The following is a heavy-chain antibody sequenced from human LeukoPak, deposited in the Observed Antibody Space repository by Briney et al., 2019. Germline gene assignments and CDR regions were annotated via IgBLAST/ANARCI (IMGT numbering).Heavy chain of an antibody. V-gene: IGHV3-48*03. D-gene: IGHD3-9*01. Sequence: GGSLRLSCAASGFPFSSFDMNWVRQAPGKELEWLSYISTSGLTIYYADSVKGRFTVSRDNAKNSLYLQMNSLRAEDTAVYYCARGLVGSPWGQGTLVTVSS. J-gene: IGHJ5*02. CDR3: ARGLVGSP. CDR1: GFPFSSFD. CDR2: ISTSGLTI.